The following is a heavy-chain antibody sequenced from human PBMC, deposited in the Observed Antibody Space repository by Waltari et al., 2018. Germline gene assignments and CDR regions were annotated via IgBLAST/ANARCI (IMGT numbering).Heavy chain of an antibody. J-gene: IGHJ6*03. D-gene: IGHD2-2*01. Sequence: QVQLQESGPGLVKPSETLSLTCTVSGGSISSYYWSCIRQPAGKGLEWIGRIYTSGSTNYNPSLKSRVTMSVDTSKNQFSLKLSSVTAADTAVYYCARGASSTSWGPYYYYYMDVWGKGTTVTISS. CDR3: ARGASSTSWGPYYYYYMDV. V-gene: IGHV4-4*07. CDR2: IYTSGST. CDR1: GGSISSYY.